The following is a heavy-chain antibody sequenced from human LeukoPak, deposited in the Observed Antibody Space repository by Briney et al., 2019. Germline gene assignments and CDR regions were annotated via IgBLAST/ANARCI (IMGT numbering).Heavy chain of an antibody. Sequence: GASVKVPCKASGYTFTSYYMHWVRQAPGQGLEWLGWINPYNGNRKYAQKFQGRVTLTTDTSTTTAYMELRSLISDDTAVYYCAREKFGWFDPWGQGTLVTVSS. D-gene: IGHD3-10*01. CDR3: AREKFGWFDP. CDR1: GYTFTSYY. CDR2: INPYNGNR. V-gene: IGHV1-18*04. J-gene: IGHJ5*02.